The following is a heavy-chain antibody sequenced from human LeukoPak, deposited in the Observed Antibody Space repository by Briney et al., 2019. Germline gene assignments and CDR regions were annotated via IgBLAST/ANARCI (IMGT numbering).Heavy chain of an antibody. CDR3: ARGVVVVPAAIRVGDAFDI. CDR2: IYTSGST. V-gene: IGHV4-4*07. Sequence: SETLSLTCTVSGGSISSYYWSWIRQPAGKGLEWIGRIYTSGSTNYNPSLKSRVTMSVDTSKNQFSLKLSSVTAADTAVYYCARGVVVVPAAIRVGDAFDIWGQGTMVTVSP. D-gene: IGHD2-2*02. J-gene: IGHJ3*02. CDR1: GGSISSYY.